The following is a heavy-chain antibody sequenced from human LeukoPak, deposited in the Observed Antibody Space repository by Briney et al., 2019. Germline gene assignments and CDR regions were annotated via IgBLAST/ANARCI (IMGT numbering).Heavy chain of an antibody. J-gene: IGHJ6*02. CDR2: IYYSVST. V-gene: IGHV4-59*12. Sequence: PSETLSLTCTVSGGSISSYYWSWIRQPPGKGLEWIGYIYYSVSTNYNPSLKSRVTISVDTSKNQFSLKLSSVTAADTAVYYCASYTWIHDRSVWGQGTTVTVSS. D-gene: IGHD5-18*01. CDR3: ASYTWIHDRSV. CDR1: GGSISSYY.